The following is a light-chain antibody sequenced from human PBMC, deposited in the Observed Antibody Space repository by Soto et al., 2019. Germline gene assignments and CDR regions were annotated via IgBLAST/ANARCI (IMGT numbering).Light chain of an antibody. CDR3: ALYLGSGNMV. CDR2: STN. V-gene: IGLV8-61*01. CDR1: SGSVSILSY. J-gene: IGLJ3*02. Sequence: QTVVTQEPSFSVAPGGTVTLTCGLTSGSVSILSYPSWYQQTPGQAPRTLIYSTNTRSSGVPDRFSGSILWTKAALTIAGSQAEDDSHYYCALYLGSGNMVFVGGTQLT.